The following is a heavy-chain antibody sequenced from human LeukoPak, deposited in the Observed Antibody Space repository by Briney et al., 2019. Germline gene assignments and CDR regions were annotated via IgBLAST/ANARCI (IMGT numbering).Heavy chain of an antibody. Sequence: GGSLRLSCAASGFTVSSNFMSWVRQAPGKGLEWVSVIYSGGSTYYADSVKGRFTISRDNSKNTLYLQINSLRVEDTAVYYCALGLVTDYWGQGTLVTVSS. CDR2: IYSGGST. CDR1: GFTVSSNF. J-gene: IGHJ4*02. V-gene: IGHV3-66*01. CDR3: ALGLVTDY. D-gene: IGHD3-9*01.